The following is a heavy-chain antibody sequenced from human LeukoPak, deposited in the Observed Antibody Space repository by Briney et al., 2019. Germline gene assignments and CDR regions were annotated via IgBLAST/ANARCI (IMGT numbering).Heavy chain of an antibody. D-gene: IGHD6-6*01. J-gene: IGHJ6*03. Sequence: PSETLSLTCTVSGGSISSSSYYWGWIRQPPGKELEWIGSIYYSGSTYYNPSLKSRVTISVDTSKNQFSLKLSSVTAADTAAYYCARCDSSSSGYYYYYYYMDVWGKGTTVTVSS. CDR1: GGSISSSSYY. CDR2: IYYSGST. CDR3: ARCDSSSSGYYYYYYYMDV. V-gene: IGHV4-39*01.